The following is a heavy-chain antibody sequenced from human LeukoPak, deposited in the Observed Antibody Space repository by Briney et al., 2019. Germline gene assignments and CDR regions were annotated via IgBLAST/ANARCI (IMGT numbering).Heavy chain of an antibody. V-gene: IGHV4-34*01. CDR3: ARLLLRFKFDY. CDR1: GGSFSGYY. J-gene: IGHJ4*02. Sequence: SETLSLTCAVYGGSFSGYYWSWIRQPPGKGLEWIGEINHSGSTNYNPSLKSRVTISVDTSKNQFSLKLSSVTAADTAVYYCARLLLRFKFDYWGQGTLVTVSS. D-gene: IGHD2-15*01. CDR2: INHSGST.